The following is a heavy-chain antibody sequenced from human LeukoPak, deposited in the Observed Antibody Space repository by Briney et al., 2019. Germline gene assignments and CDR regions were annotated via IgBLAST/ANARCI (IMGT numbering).Heavy chain of an antibody. V-gene: IGHV4-39*01. Sequence: SETLSLTCTVSGGSISSSTYYWGWIRQPPGKGLEWIASIYYTGSTNYNPSLKSRVTISVDTSENQFSLKLSSVTAADTAVYYCARSRKYGAVTTYSWFDPWGQGTLVIVSS. CDR2: IYYTGST. J-gene: IGHJ5*02. D-gene: IGHD4-17*01. CDR1: GGSISSSTYY. CDR3: ARSRKYGAVTTYSWFDP.